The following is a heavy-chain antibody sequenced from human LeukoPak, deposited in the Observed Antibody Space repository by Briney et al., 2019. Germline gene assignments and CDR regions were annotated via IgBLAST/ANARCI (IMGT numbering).Heavy chain of an antibody. CDR3: ARVAEAAAFDY. Sequence: GGSLRLSCAASGFTFSSYSMNWARQAPGKGLEWVSSISSNSRYTYYADSVKGRFTISRDNAKSSLYLQMNSLRADDTAVYYCARVAEAAAFDYWGQGTLVTVSS. CDR2: ISSNSRYT. V-gene: IGHV3-21*01. J-gene: IGHJ4*02. D-gene: IGHD6-13*01. CDR1: GFTFSSYS.